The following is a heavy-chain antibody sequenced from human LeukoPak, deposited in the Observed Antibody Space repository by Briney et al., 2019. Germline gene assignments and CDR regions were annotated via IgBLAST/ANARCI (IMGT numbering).Heavy chain of an antibody. D-gene: IGHD3-3*01. CDR2: INPDSGDS. Sequence: ASVKVSCKASGYTFTGYYIHWVRQAPGQGLECMAWINPDSGDSYSAPKFQARVTMTRDTSISTASIEVSWVTSYGAGVYYCSTGVGPAFTYWGQGTLVTVSS. V-gene: IGHV1-2*02. CDR1: GYTFTGYY. CDR3: STGVGPAFTY. J-gene: IGHJ4*02.